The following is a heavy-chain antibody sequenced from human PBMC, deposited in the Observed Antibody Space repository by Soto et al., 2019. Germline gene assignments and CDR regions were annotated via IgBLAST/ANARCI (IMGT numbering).Heavy chain of an antibody. CDR2: IGIAGDT. CDR1: GFSFSDYD. V-gene: IGHV3-13*01. Sequence: DVQLVESGGTLVQPGGSLRLSCAASGFSFSDYDMHWVRQATGKGLEWVSGIGIAGDTYYTGPVKGRFTISRTNAKNSLYLQMNSLRAGDTAVYYCARDRHGMDVWGQGTTVTVSS. CDR3: ARDRHGMDV. J-gene: IGHJ6*02.